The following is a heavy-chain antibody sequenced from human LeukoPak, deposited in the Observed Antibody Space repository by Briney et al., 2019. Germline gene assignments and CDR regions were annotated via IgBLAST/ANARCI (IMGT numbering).Heavy chain of an antibody. CDR1: GFSFGNYA. CDR3: VKDPRDTYGTNWFVS. V-gene: IGHV3-23*01. Sequence: GGSLRLSCVASGFSFGNYAMSWVRKAPGKGLQWVSKISGTGGATWYAGFARDRFTISRDNSKKTLYLQMSGLRVEDTAMYYCVKDPRDTYGTNWFVSWGQGTLLIVSS. CDR2: ISGTGGAT. J-gene: IGHJ5*01. D-gene: IGHD2-21*01.